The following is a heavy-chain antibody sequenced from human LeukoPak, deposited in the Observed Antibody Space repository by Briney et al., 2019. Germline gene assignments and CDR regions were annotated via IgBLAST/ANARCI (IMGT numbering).Heavy chain of an antibody. Sequence: SETLSLTCTVSGGSISSANYYWTWIRQPAGKGLEWIGRMYTSGSTHYNPSLKSRVTISVDTSKNQFSLKLSSVTAADTAVYYCARHGDTAMAAFDYWGQGTLVTVSS. CDR2: MYTSGST. V-gene: IGHV4-61*02. CDR3: ARHGDTAMAAFDY. CDR1: GGSISSANYY. J-gene: IGHJ4*02. D-gene: IGHD5-18*01.